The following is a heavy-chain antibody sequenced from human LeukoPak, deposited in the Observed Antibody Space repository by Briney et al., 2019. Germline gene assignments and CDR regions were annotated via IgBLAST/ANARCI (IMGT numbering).Heavy chain of an antibody. CDR1: GGSISSSSYY. D-gene: IGHD6-13*01. V-gene: IGHV4-39*07. Sequence: SETLSLTCTVSGGSISSSSYYWGWIRQPPGKGLEWIGEIYHSGSTNYNPSLKSRVTISVDKSKNQFSLKLSSVTAADTAVYYCARLPLGQIAAAGPYWGQGTLVTVSS. CDR3: ARLPLGQIAAAGPY. CDR2: IYHSGST. J-gene: IGHJ4*02.